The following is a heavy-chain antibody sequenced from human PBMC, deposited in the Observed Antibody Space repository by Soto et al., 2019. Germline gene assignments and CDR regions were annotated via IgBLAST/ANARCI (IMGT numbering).Heavy chain of an antibody. V-gene: IGHV1-69*06. D-gene: IGHD3-3*01. J-gene: IGHJ6*02. CDR2: IIPIFGTA. CDR3: ARSNWGSYDFWSGYYTGRREYGMDV. Sequence: SVKVSCKASGGTFSSYAISWVRQAPGQGLEWMGGIIPIFGTANYAQKFQGRVTITADKSTSTAYMELSSLRSEDTAVYYCARSNWGSYDFWSGYYTGRREYGMDVWGQGTTVTVSS. CDR1: GGTFSSYA.